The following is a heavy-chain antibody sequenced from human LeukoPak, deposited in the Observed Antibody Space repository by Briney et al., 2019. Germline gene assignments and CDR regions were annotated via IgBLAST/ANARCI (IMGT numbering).Heavy chain of an antibody. J-gene: IGHJ4*02. Sequence: PSETLSLTCTVSGGSISSYYWSWIRQPPGKGLEWIGYIYYSGSSSYNPSLKSRVTISVDTSKNQFSLRLNSVTAADTAVYYCARGGWLQYLSYDYWGQGTLVTVSS. CDR1: GGSISSYY. V-gene: IGHV4-59*01. CDR3: ARGGWLQYLSYDY. D-gene: IGHD4-11*01. CDR2: IYYSGSS.